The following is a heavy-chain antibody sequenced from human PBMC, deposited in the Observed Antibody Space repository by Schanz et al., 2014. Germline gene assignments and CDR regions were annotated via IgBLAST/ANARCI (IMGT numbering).Heavy chain of an antibody. CDR3: AKGRMTATNYFDY. V-gene: IGHV3-7*01. J-gene: IGHJ4*02. CDR2: VKQDGSEK. Sequence: EVHLVESGGGLVQPGGSLRLSCAASGFSFSTYWMSWVRQAPGKGLEWVANVKQDGSEKYYVDSVEGRFTISRDNAKNSLYLQMNSLRAEDTAVYYCAKGRMTATNYFDYWGQGTLVTVSS. CDR1: GFSFSTYW. D-gene: IGHD1-7*01.